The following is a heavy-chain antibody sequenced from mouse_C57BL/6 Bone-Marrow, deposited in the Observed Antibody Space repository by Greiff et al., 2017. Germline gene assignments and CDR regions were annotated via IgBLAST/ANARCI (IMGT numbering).Heavy chain of an antibody. CDR2: ISDGGSYT. V-gene: IGHV5-4*01. Sequence: DVKLVESGGGLVKPGGSLKLSCAASGFTFSSYAMSWVRQTPEKRLEWVATISDGGSYTYYPDNVKGRFTISRDNAKNNLYLQMSHLKSEDTAMYYCARDSTVVGYYAMDYWGQGTSVTVSS. CDR3: ARDSTVVGYYAMDY. J-gene: IGHJ4*01. CDR1: GFTFSSYA. D-gene: IGHD1-1*01.